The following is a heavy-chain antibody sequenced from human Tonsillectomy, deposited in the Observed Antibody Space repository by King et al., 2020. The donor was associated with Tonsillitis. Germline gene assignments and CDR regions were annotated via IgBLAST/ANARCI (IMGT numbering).Heavy chain of an antibody. D-gene: IGHD4-11*01. Sequence: VQLVESGAEVKKPGASVKVSCKASGYTFTSYYMHWVRQAPGQGLEWMGIINPSGGSTSYAQKFQGRVTMTRDTSTNTVYMVLNNLRSDDTAVYYCARGDITVTSYYYSHYMDVWGKGTTVTVSS. CDR3: ARGDITVTSYYYSHYMDV. V-gene: IGHV1-46*03. CDR1: GYTFTSYY. CDR2: INPSGGST. J-gene: IGHJ6*03.